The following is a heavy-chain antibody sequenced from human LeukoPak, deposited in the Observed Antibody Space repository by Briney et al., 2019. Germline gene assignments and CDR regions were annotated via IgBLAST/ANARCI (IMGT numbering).Heavy chain of an antibody. CDR2: ISSSGSII. Sequence: KPGGSLRLSCAASGFTFSDYYMSWIRQAPGKGLEWVSYISSSGSIIYYADSVKGRFTISRDNAKNSMYLQMNSLRGGDTAVYYCARSVGELGNGFDIWGQGTMVTVSS. V-gene: IGHV3-11*04. CDR3: ARSVGELGNGFDI. CDR1: GFTFSDYY. D-gene: IGHD3-10*01. J-gene: IGHJ3*02.